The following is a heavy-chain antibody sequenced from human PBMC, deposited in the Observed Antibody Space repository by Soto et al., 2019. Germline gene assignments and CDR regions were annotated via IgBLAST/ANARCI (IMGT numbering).Heavy chain of an antibody. V-gene: IGHV4-59*01. CDR1: GGSISGYY. CDR3: ARGTLRFGDLVDY. D-gene: IGHD3-10*01. J-gene: IGHJ4*02. CDR2: IYYSGTT. Sequence: QVQLQESGPGLVKPSETLSLTCTVSGGSISGYYWSWIRQPPGKGLEWIGYIYYSGTTNYNPSLKSRVTISVDTSKNQVSLKLSSVTAADTAVYHCARGTLRFGDLVDYWGQGTLVTVSS.